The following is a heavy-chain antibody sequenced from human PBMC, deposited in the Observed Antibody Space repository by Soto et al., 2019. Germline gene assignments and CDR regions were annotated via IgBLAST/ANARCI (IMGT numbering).Heavy chain of an antibody. V-gene: IGHV5-51*01. D-gene: IGHD3-10*01. CDR3: AGGGVRGVITRTRDYYGMDI. J-gene: IGHJ6*02. CDR2: IYPGDSDT. CDR1: GYSFTSYW. Sequence: GESLKISCKGSGYSFTSYWIGWVRQMPGKGLEWMGIIYPGDSDTRYSPSFQGQVTISADKSISTAYLQWSSLKASDTAMYYCAGGGVRGVITRTRDYYGMDIWGQGTTVTVSS.